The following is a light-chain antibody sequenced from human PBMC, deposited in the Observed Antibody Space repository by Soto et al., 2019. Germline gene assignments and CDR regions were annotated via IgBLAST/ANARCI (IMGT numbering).Light chain of an antibody. CDR2: ANT. Sequence: QSVLTQPPSMSGAPGQRVTISCTGSSSNIGAGYEVQWYQQLPGTAPKLLIYANTTRPSGVPDRFSGSWSDTSASLAITGLLADDEADYYCQSYDSSLSGVVFGGGTKVTVL. J-gene: IGLJ2*01. CDR1: SSNIGAGYE. CDR3: QSYDSSLSGVV. V-gene: IGLV1-40*01.